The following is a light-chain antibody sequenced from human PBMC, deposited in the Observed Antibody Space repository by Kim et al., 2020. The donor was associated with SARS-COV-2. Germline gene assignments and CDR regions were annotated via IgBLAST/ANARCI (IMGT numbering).Light chain of an antibody. CDR2: GAS. Sequence: LSPGERATLSCRASQSVSSSYLAWYQQKPGQAPKLLIYGASSRATGIPDRFSGSGSGTDFTLTISRLEPEDFAVYYCQQYGSSPRTFGQGTKLEI. J-gene: IGKJ2*01. CDR3: QQYGSSPRT. V-gene: IGKV3-20*01. CDR1: QSVSSSY.